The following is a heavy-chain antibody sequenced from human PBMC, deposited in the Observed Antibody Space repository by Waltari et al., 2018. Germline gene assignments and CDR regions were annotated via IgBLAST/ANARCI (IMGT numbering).Heavy chain of an antibody. V-gene: IGHV5-51*01. J-gene: IGHJ6*03. CDR1: GYSFTSEW. CDR2: IWPGDSET. CDR3: ARRSLYLDF. Sequence: EVLLVQSGAEIRKPGESLKISCQHSGYSFTSEWIAWVRRTPERGLEWMGIIWPGDSETKYSPSFQGQVTFSVDKTTETAYLQWSSLKASDSATYYCARRSLYLDFWGTGTTVTV.